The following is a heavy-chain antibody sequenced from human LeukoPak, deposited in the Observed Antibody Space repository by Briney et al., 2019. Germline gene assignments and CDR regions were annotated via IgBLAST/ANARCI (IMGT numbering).Heavy chain of an antibody. Sequence: ASETLSLTCTVSGGSISSSSYYWGWIRQSPGKGLEWIGSIYYSGSTYYNPSLKSRVTISVDTSKNQFSLKLSSVTAADTAVYYCARLPIAVAGTIFWYFDLWGRGTLVTVSS. J-gene: IGHJ2*01. V-gene: IGHV4-39*01. D-gene: IGHD6-19*01. CDR3: ARLPIAVAGTIFWYFDL. CDR1: GGSISSSSYY. CDR2: IYYSGST.